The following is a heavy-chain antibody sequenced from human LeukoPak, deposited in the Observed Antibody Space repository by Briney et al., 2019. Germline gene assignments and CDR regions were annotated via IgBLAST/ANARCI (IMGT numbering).Heavy chain of an antibody. CDR2: INQGGSDK. Sequence: GGSLRLSCTVSGFTFSSYWMSWVRQAPGKGLEWVANINQGGSDKSYVDSVKGRFTVSRDNAKKSLYLQMNSLRAEDTAVYYCANINLIPGEDFFAYGGRGPLVGVSS. J-gene: IGHJ4*02. D-gene: IGHD3-3*01. CDR1: GFTFSSYW. CDR3: ANINLIPGEDFFAY. V-gene: IGHV3-7*01.